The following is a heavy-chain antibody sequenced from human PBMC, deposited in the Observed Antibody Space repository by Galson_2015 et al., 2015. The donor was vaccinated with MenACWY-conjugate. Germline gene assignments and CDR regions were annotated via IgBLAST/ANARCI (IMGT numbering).Heavy chain of an antibody. Sequence: SVKVSCKASGGTFSSYAISWVRQAPGQGLEWMGGIIPIFGTANYAQKFQGRVTITADESTSTAYMELSSLRSEDTAVYYCARAFVPASIAVQHHGYYYGMDVWGQGTTVTVSS. CDR2: IIPIFGTA. CDR3: ARAFVPASIAVQHHGYYYGMDV. CDR1: GGTFSSYA. V-gene: IGHV1-69*13. J-gene: IGHJ6*02. D-gene: IGHD6-19*01.